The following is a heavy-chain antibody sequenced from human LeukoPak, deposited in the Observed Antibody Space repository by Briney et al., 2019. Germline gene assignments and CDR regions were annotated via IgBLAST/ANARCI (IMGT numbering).Heavy chain of an antibody. Sequence: GGSLRLSCAASGFTFSSYGMSWVRQAPGKGLEWVSAISGSGGSTYYADSVKGRFTISRDNSKNTLYLQMNSLRAEDTAVYYCAKELSYYDSSGYYYVRGGDYWGQGTLVTVSS. CDR2: ISGSGGST. D-gene: IGHD3-22*01. CDR3: AKELSYYDSSGYYYVRGGDY. V-gene: IGHV3-23*01. J-gene: IGHJ4*02. CDR1: GFTFSSYG.